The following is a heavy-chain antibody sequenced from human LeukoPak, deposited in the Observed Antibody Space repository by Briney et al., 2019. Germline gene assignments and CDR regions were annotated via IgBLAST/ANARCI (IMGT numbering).Heavy chain of an antibody. CDR3: ARGGDYWPQWWFDP. V-gene: IGHV4-59*01. J-gene: IGHJ5*02. CDR2: IYYTGRT. D-gene: IGHD1-26*01. CDR1: GDSISTYY. Sequence: SETLSLTCTVSGDSISTYYWSWIRQPPGRGLEWIGYIYYTGRTSSNPSLKSRVTMSLDASKNQFSLELNSVTPADTAVYYCARGGDYWPQWWFDPWGRGTLVSVSS.